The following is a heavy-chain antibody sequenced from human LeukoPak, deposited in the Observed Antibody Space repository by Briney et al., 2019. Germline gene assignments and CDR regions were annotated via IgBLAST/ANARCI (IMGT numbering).Heavy chain of an antibody. V-gene: IGHV1-18*01. CDR2: ISAYNGNT. CDR3: ARETYDFWSGYTDYYYYMDV. CDR1: GYTFTSYG. J-gene: IGHJ6*03. Sequence: ASVKVSCKASGYTFTSYGISWVRQAPGQGLEWMGWISAYNGNTNYAQKLQGRVTMTTDTSTSTAYMELRSLRSDDTAVYYCARETYDFWSGYTDYYYYMDVWGKGTTVIVSS. D-gene: IGHD3-3*01.